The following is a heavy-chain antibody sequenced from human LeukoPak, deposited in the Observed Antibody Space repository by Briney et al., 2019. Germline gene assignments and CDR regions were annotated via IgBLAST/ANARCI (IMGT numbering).Heavy chain of an antibody. D-gene: IGHD3-22*01. Sequence: SQTLSLTCTVSGGSISSGSYYWSWIRQPAGKGLEWIGRIYTSGSTNYNPSLKSRVTISVDTSKNQFSLKLSSVTAADTAVYYCARGTYYYDSSALGDWGQGTLVTVSS. CDR1: GGSISSGSYY. CDR2: IYTSGST. CDR3: ARGTYYYDSSALGD. J-gene: IGHJ4*02. V-gene: IGHV4-61*02.